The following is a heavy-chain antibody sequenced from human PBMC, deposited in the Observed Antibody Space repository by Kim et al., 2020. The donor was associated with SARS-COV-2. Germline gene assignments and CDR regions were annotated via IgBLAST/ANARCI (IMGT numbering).Heavy chain of an antibody. Sequence: SETLSLTCSVSLGSIDSYYWGWIRQPPGKGLEWIGYIYYTGNTHYNPSLKSRVTISVDTSKNQFSLQLTSVTAADTAVHFCARLRGEYLFDYWGRGTLVTVTS. V-gene: IGHV4-59*13. J-gene: IGHJ4*02. CDR3: ARLRGEYLFDY. CDR2: IYYTGNT. CDR1: LGSIDSYY. D-gene: IGHD4-17*01.